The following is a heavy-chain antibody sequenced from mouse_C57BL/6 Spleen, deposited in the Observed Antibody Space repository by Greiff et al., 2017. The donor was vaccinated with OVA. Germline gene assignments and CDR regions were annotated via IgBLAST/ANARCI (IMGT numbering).Heavy chain of an antibody. CDR2: INPYNGGT. D-gene: IGHD2-3*01. V-gene: IGHV1-19*01. Sequence: VQLQQSGPVLVKPGASVKMSCKASGYTFTDYYMNWVKQSHGKSLEWIGVINPYNGGTSYNQKFKGKATLTVDKSSSTAYMELNSLTSEDSAVYYCAGWLLDYYAMDYWGQGTSVTVSS. CDR1: GYTFTDYY. J-gene: IGHJ4*01. CDR3: AGWLLDYYAMDY.